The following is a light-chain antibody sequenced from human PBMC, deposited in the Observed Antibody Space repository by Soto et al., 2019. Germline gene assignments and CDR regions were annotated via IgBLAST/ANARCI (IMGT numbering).Light chain of an antibody. CDR1: QSVTSSF. J-gene: IGKJ1*01. CDR3: QQYGSSPVT. CDR2: GAS. V-gene: IGKV3-20*01. Sequence: EIVLTQSPGTLSLSPGERTTLSCRASQSVTSSFLAWYQQKPGQAPRLPIYGASSRATSIPDRCSGSGSGRDFILTISRLEPEESAVYYCQQYGSSPVTFGQGTKVEIK.